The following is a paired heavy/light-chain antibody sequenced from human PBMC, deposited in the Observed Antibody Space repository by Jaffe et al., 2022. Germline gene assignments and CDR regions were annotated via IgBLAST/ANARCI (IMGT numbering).Heavy chain of an antibody. D-gene: IGHD2-15*01. Sequence: QVQLQESGPGLVKPSGTLSLTCAVSGGSISSSNWWSWVRQPPGKGLEWIGEIYHSGSTNYNPSLKSRVTISVDKSKNQFSLKLSSVTAADTAVYYCARDLPAPYCSGGSCYFAPYYYYYMDVWGKGTTVTVSS. V-gene: IGHV4-4*02. J-gene: IGHJ6*03. CDR3: ARDLPAPYCSGGSCYFAPYYYYYMDV. CDR1: GGSISSSNW. CDR2: IYHSGST.
Light chain of an antibody. V-gene: IGLV3-19*01. CDR3: NSRDSSGVV. J-gene: IGLJ2*01. CDR2: GKN. Sequence: SSELTQDPAVSVALGQTVRITCQGDSLRSYYASWYQQKPGQAPVLVIYGKNNRPSGIPDRFSGSSSGNTASLTITGAQAEDEADYYCNSRDSSGVVFGGGTKLTVL. CDR1: SLRSYY.